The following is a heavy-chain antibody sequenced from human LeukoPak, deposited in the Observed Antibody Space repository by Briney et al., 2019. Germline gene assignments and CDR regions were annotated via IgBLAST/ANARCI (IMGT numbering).Heavy chain of an antibody. Sequence: SETLSLTCAAYDGSFSTSYWSWIRQPPGKGLEWIGEINPSGSTKYNPSLKSRVTTSADTSKNQLSLRLSSVTAADMAVYYCAKGLVSSSTRWFDPWGQGTLVTVSS. V-gene: IGHV4-34*01. CDR3: AKGLVSSSTRWFDP. J-gene: IGHJ5*02. D-gene: IGHD2-2*01. CDR2: INPSGST. CDR1: DGSFSTSY.